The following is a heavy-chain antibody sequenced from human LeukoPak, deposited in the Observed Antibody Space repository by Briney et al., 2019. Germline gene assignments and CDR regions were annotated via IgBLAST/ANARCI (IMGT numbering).Heavy chain of an antibody. Sequence: SETLSLTCIVSGGSLNTYYWSWIRQPPGKGLEWIGYIYYNGSTNYNPSLKSRVIMSVDTSKKQFSLKLSSVTAADTAVYYCARGPLFWSGNRFDYWGQGTLVTVSS. CDR2: IYYNGST. CDR3: ARGPLFWSGNRFDY. D-gene: IGHD3-3*01. V-gene: IGHV4-59*13. CDR1: GGSLNTYY. J-gene: IGHJ4*02.